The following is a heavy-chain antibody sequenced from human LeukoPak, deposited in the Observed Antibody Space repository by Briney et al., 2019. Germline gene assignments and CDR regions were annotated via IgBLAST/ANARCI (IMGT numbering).Heavy chain of an antibody. Sequence: GGSLRLSCAASGFTFSSYEMNWVRQAPGKGLEWLSYISSFSSTIYYADSVMGRFTISRDNAKNSLYLQMNSLRAEDTAVYYCARLFENNWFDPWGQGTLVTVSS. CDR3: ARLFENNWFDP. CDR2: ISSFSSTI. D-gene: IGHD3-3*01. V-gene: IGHV3-48*03. CDR1: GFTFSSYE. J-gene: IGHJ5*02.